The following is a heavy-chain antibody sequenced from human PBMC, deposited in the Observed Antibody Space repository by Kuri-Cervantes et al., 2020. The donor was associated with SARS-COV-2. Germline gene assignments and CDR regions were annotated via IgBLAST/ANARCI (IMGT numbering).Heavy chain of an antibody. J-gene: IGHJ4*02. CDR1: GFTFSTCA. CDR2: VSSDGTNQ. Sequence: LSLTCAASGFTFSTCAMHWVRQAPGKGLEWVAMVSSDGTNQSYADSVKGRFTISRDNSKNTLHLQIISLRTEDTGVFYCARARVGVFDFWGQGALVTVSS. D-gene: IGHD2-21*01. V-gene: IGHV3-30*04. CDR3: ARARVGVFDF.